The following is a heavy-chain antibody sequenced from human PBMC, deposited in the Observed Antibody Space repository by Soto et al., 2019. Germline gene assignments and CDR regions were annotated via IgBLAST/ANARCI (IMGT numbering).Heavy chain of an antibody. D-gene: IGHD2-2*01. Sequence: PGGSLRLSCAASGFTFDDYAMHWVRQAPGKGLEWVSLISWDGGSTYYADSVKGRFTISRDNSKNSLYLQMNSLRAEDTALYYCAKAYCSSTSCDRYYYYGMDVWGQGTTVTVSS. CDR1: GFTFDDYA. V-gene: IGHV3-43D*04. CDR2: ISWDGGST. CDR3: AKAYCSSTSCDRYYYYGMDV. J-gene: IGHJ6*02.